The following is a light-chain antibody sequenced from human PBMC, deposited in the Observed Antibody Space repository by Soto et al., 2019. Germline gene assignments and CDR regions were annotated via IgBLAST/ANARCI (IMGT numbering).Light chain of an antibody. Sequence: DIQMTQSPSSLSASVGDRVTITCRASQSISRYLNWYQQKPGKAPELLIYAAFSLQSGVPSRFSGSGSGTDFTLSISSLQPEDFATYYCQQSYSNPFTFGPGTTVDIK. V-gene: IGKV1-39*01. J-gene: IGKJ3*01. CDR1: QSISRY. CDR2: AAF. CDR3: QQSYSNPFT.